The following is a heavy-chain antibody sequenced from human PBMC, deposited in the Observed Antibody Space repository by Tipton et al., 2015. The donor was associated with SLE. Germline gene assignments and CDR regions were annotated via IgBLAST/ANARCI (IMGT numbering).Heavy chain of an antibody. CDR3: ARDRLVGAVMLH. J-gene: IGHJ4*02. CDR2: VGQDAVTQ. D-gene: IGHD1-26*01. Sequence: GSLRLSCAASGFTFNNYDMHWVRQAPGKGLEWVACVGQDAVTQYGDSVKGRFTISRDNSKNILFLQMDSLRTDDTALYYCARDRLVGAVMLHWGQGTLVTVSP. V-gene: IGHV3-30*02. CDR1: GFTFNNYD.